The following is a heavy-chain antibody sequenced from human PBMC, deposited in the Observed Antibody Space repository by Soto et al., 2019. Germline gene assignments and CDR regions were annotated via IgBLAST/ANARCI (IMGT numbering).Heavy chain of an antibody. CDR2: IYPGDSDT. CDR1: GYSFTSYW. CDR3: ARSSTVTQPPSYYYYGMDV. D-gene: IGHD4-17*01. Sequence: GESLKISCKGSGYSFTSYWIGWVRQMPGKGLEWMGIIYPGDSDTRYSPSFQGQVTISADKSISTAYPQWSSLKASDTAMYYCARSSTVTQPPSYYYYGMDVWGQGTTVTVSS. V-gene: IGHV5-51*01. J-gene: IGHJ6*02.